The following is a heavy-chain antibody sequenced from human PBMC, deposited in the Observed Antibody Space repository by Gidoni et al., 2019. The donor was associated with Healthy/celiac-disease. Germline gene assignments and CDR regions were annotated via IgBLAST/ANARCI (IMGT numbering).Heavy chain of an antibody. CDR1: GLTFCSYA. V-gene: IGHV3-23*01. CDR3: AKDGQGAGTGTLHY. D-gene: IGHD6-19*01. J-gene: IGHJ4*02. CDR2: ISGSGGST. Sequence: EVPLLESGGGLVQPGGSLRPSCAAPGLTFCSYAMSWVRQAPGKGLEWVSAISGSGGSTYYADSVKGRFTISRDNSKNTLYLQMNSLRAEDTAVYYCAKDGQGAGTGTLHYWGQGTLVTVSS.